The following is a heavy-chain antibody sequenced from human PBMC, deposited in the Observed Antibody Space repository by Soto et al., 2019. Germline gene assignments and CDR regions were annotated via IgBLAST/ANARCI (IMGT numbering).Heavy chain of an antibody. J-gene: IGHJ4*02. CDR2: IYYSGST. CDR3: ATSYGNAWYTY. Sequence: PSETLSLTCTVSGGSISSYYWSWIRQPPGKGLEWIGYIYYSGSTNYNPSLKSRVTISVDTSKNQFSLKLSSVTAADTAAYYCATSYGNAWYTYWGQGTQVTVSS. D-gene: IGHD6-13*01. CDR1: GGSISSYY. V-gene: IGHV4-59*08.